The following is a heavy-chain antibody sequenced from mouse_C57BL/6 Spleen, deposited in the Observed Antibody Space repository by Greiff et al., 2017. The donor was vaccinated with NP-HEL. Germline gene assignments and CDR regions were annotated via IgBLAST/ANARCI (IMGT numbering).Heavy chain of an antibody. D-gene: IGHD1-1*02. CDR1: GFSLTSYA. J-gene: IGHJ3*01. Sequence: VQLQQSGPGLVAPSQCLSITCTVSGFSLTSYAISWVRQPPGKGLEWLGVIWTGGGTKYNSALKSRLSISKDNSKSQVFLKMNSLQTDDTARYYCARNPDYGRDWFAYWGQGTLVTVSA. CDR3: ARNPDYGRDWFAY. CDR2: IWTGGGT. V-gene: IGHV2-9-1*01.